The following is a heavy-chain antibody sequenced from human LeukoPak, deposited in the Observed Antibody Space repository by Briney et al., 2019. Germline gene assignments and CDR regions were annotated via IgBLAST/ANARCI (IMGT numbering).Heavy chain of an antibody. CDR1: GYSISSGYY. V-gene: IGHV4-38-2*02. D-gene: IGHD2-2*01. Sequence: PSETLSLTCTVSGYSISSGYYWGWIRQPPGKGLEWIGSIYHSGSTYYNPSLKSRVTISVDTSKNQFSLKLSSVTAADTAVYYCARGFVPAARSNWFDPWGQGTLVTVSP. J-gene: IGHJ5*02. CDR3: ARGFVPAARSNWFDP. CDR2: IYHSGST.